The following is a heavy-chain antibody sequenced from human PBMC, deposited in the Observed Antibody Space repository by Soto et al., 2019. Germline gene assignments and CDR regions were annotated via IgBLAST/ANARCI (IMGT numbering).Heavy chain of an antibody. CDR3: TRAPSLTLLYDQ. CDR1: GFTFSAFA. V-gene: IGHV3-64*01. Sequence: PGGSLRLSCAASGFTFSAFAMHWVRLAPGRGLEYVSAISNNGDGTYYANSVKGRFIISRDNSKNTLFLHMDSLRSDDMAMYFCTRAPSLTLLYDQWGQGTLVTVSS. D-gene: IGHD3-9*01. J-gene: IGHJ4*02. CDR2: ISNNGDGT.